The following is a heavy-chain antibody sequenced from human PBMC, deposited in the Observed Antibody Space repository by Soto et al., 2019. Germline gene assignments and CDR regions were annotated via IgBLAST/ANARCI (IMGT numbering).Heavy chain of an antibody. D-gene: IGHD3-10*01. CDR1: GGSISSYY. CDR2: FYTTGTP. J-gene: IGHJ6*02. Sequence: SETLSLTSTVSGGSISSYYWSWIRQSAGKGLEWLGRFYTTGTPDYNPSLKSRLSMSTDTSKNQLSLRLTSVTAADTGVYYCARAGNQYGVDVWGQGTTVTVSS. CDR3: ARAGNQYGVDV. V-gene: IGHV4-4*07.